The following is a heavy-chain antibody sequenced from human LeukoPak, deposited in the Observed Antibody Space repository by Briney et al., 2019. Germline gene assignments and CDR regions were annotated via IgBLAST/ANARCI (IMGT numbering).Heavy chain of an antibody. V-gene: IGHV1-69*05. Sequence: GSSEKVSCKASGGTFSSYAISWVRQAPGQGLEWMGGIIPIFGTANYAQKFQGRVTITTDESTSTAYMELSSLRSEDTAVYYCARGTLGDYCFDPWGQGTLVTVSS. J-gene: IGHJ5*02. D-gene: IGHD2-21*02. CDR2: IIPIFGTA. CDR1: GGTFSSYA. CDR3: ARGTLGDYCFDP.